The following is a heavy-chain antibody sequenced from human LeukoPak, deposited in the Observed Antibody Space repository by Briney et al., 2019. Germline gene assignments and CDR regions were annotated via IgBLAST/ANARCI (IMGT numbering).Heavy chain of an antibody. J-gene: IGHJ4*02. D-gene: IGHD4-23*01. Sequence: ASVKVSCKASGYTFTSYDINWVRQATGQGLEWMGWMNPNSGNTGYAQKFQGRVTMTRNTSISTAYMELSSLRSEDTAVYYCARDDYGGNSFPEYYFDYWGQGTLVTVPS. CDR1: GYTFTSYD. CDR3: ARDDYGGNSFPEYYFDY. CDR2: MNPNSGNT. V-gene: IGHV1-8*01.